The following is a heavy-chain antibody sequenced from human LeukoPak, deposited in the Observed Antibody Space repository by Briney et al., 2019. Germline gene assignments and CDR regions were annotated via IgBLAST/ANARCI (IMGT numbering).Heavy chain of an antibody. CDR2: MRDRNKNYAT. V-gene: IGHV3-73*01. D-gene: IGHD5-12*01. Sequence: GGSLTLSCAASGFGFQGSAMHWVRQSTGRGLEWVGCMRDRNKNYATIYAASMRGRFSISRDDSKNTATLHMNTLRTEDTAVYFCIRRLEHVAPDSWGQGTLVTVSS. J-gene: IGHJ4*02. CDR1: GFGFQGSA. CDR3: IRRLEHVAPDS.